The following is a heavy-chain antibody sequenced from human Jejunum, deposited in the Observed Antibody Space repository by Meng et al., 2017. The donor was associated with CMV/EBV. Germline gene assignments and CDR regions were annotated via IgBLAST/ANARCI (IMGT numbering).Heavy chain of an antibody. J-gene: IGHJ6*02. CDR3: AGFDWDNGGFGLDV. CDR1: AFTFITYW. Sequence: SAFTFITYWMTWVRQAPGKGLEWVATIKQDGSEKYYAESVKGRFTISRDNAKNSLFLQLNSLRAEDTAVYYCAGFDWDNGGFGLDVWGQGTTVTVSS. D-gene: IGHD3-9*01. V-gene: IGHV3-7*01. CDR2: IKQDGSEK.